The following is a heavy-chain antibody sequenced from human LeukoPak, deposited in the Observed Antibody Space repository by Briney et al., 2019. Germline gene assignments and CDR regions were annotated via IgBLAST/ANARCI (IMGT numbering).Heavy chain of an antibody. Sequence: PGGSLRLSCAAAGFSFDDYGMNWVRQVPGKGLEWVSGINGNGGKTGYADSVKGRFTVSRDNAKNSLYLQMNSLRAEDTAVYYCAKDLGGSWSTFDYWGQGTLVTVSS. V-gene: IGHV3-20*04. CDR2: INGNGGKT. J-gene: IGHJ4*02. CDR1: GFSFDDYG. D-gene: IGHD3-16*01. CDR3: AKDLGGSWSTFDY.